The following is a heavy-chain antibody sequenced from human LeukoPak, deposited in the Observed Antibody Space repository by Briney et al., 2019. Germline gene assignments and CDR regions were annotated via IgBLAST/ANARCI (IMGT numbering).Heavy chain of an antibody. CDR1: GGSISSYY. J-gene: IGHJ4*02. V-gene: IGHV4-59*01. CDR3: ARLKDYDILTGYSVFDY. CDR2: IYYSGST. D-gene: IGHD3-9*01. Sequence: SETLSLTCTVSGGSISSYYWSWIRQPPGKGLEWIGYIYYSGSTNYNPSLKSRVTISVDTSKNQFSLKLSSVTAADTAVYYCARLKDYDILTGYSVFDYWGQGTLVTVSS.